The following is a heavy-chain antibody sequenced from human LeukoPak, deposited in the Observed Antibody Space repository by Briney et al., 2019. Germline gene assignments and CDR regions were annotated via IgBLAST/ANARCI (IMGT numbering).Heavy chain of an antibody. V-gene: IGHV3-48*02. Sequence: PGGSLRLSCAASGFTFSSFGMNWVRQAPGKGLEWVSYISDSSSLTYYADSVKGRFTISRDKAKNSLSLQLNSLRDEDTAVYFCAKVIRGGYGMDVWGQGTTVTVSS. CDR3: AKVIRGGYGMDV. J-gene: IGHJ6*02. CDR2: ISDSSSLT. D-gene: IGHD3-10*01. CDR1: GFTFSSFG.